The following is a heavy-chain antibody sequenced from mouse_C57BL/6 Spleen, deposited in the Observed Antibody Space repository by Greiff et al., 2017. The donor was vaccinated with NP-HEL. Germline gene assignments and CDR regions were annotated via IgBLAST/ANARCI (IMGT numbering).Heavy chain of an antibody. J-gene: IGHJ1*03. CDR3: ARSYYGSSNWYFDV. Sequence: VQRVESGAELVKPGASVKISCKASGYAFSSYWMNWVKQRPGKGLEWIGQIYPGDGDTNYNGKFKGKATLTADKSSSTAYMQLSSLPSEDSAVYFCARSYYGSSNWYFDVWGTGTTVTVSS. D-gene: IGHD1-1*01. V-gene: IGHV1-80*01. CDR2: IYPGDGDT. CDR1: GYAFSSYW.